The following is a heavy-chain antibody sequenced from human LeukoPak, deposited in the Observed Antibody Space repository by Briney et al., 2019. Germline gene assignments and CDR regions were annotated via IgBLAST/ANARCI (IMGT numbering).Heavy chain of an antibody. Sequence: SVKVSCKASGGTFSSYAISWVRQAPGQGLEWMGGIIPIFGAANYAQKFQGRVTITADESTSTAYMELSSLRSEDTAVYYCASTRSDTAMVTFDYWGRGTLVTVSS. CDR2: IIPIFGAA. V-gene: IGHV1-69*01. CDR3: ASTRSDTAMVTFDY. D-gene: IGHD5-18*01. J-gene: IGHJ4*02. CDR1: GGTFSSYA.